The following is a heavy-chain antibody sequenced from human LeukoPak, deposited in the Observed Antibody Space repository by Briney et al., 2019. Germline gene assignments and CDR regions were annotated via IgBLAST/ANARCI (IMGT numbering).Heavy chain of an antibody. CDR2: IYYSGST. J-gene: IGHJ4*02. CDR1: GGSFSSNCYY. V-gene: IGHV4-39*01. D-gene: IGHD5-12*01. Sequence: SETLSLTCSVSGGSFSSNCYYWVWIRQPQGKGLEWIGTIYYSGSTYYNPSLTSRVTIFVDTSKNQFSLNLTSVTAADTAVYYCARCTFPSGLRGGGIEYWGQGTLVTVSS. CDR3: ARCTFPSGLRGGGIEY.